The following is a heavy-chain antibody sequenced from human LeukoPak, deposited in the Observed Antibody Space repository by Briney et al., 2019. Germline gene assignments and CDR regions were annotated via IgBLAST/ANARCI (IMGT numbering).Heavy chain of an antibody. D-gene: IGHD1-1*01. CDR3: AKDYSPGPAYYFDY. CDR2: ISGSGGSA. Sequence: GGSLRLSCAASGFTFSSYAMSWVRQAPGKGLEWVSAISGSGGSAYYADSVKGRFTISRDNSKNTLYLQMNSLRAEDTAVYYCAKDYSPGPAYYFDYWGQGTLVTVSS. V-gene: IGHV3-23*01. CDR1: GFTFSSYA. J-gene: IGHJ4*02.